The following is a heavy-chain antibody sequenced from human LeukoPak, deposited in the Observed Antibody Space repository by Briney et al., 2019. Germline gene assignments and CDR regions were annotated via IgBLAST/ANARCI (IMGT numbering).Heavy chain of an antibody. D-gene: IGHD3-22*01. J-gene: IGHJ3*02. CDR3: ARARSYYYDSSPDAFDI. V-gene: IGHV4-34*01. Sequence: SETLSLTCAVYGGSFSGYYWSWIRQPPGKGLEWIGEINHSGSTNYNPSLKSRVTISVDTSKNQFSLKLSSVTAADTAVYYCARARSYYYDSSPDAFDIWGQGTMVTVSS. CDR1: GGSFSGYY. CDR2: INHSGST.